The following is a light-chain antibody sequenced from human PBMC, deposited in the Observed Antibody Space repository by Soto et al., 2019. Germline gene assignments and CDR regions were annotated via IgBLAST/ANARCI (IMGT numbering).Light chain of an antibody. Sequence: EIVMTQSPATLSVSPGERATLSCRASQSVSSNLAWYQQKPGQAPRLLIYGASTRATGIPARFSGSGSGTEFTLTISSLQSEDCAVYYCQHYNNWPTTFGPGTKVDIK. V-gene: IGKV3-15*01. CDR3: QHYNNWPTT. CDR1: QSVSSN. CDR2: GAS. J-gene: IGKJ3*01.